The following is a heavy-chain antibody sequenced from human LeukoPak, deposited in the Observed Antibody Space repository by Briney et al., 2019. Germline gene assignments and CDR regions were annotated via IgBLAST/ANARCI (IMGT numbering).Heavy chain of an antibody. J-gene: IGHJ4*02. D-gene: IGHD6-6*01. CDR3: AKDRLRYSSSSAFDY. V-gene: IGHV3-33*06. CDR1: GFTFSSYG. CDR2: IWYDGSNK. Sequence: GRSLRLSCAAYGFTFSSYGMHWVRQAPGKGLEWVAVIWYDGSNKYYADSVKGRFTISRDNSKNTLYLQMNSLRAEDTAVYYCAKDRLRYSSSSAFDYWGQGTLVTVSS.